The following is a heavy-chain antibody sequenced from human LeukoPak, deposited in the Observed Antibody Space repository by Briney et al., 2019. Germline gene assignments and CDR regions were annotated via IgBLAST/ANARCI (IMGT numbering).Heavy chain of an antibody. J-gene: IGHJ4*02. D-gene: IGHD4-23*01. CDR3: AKERNYGGNSADFDY. V-gene: IGHV3-53*01. Sequence: PGGSLRLSCAASGLTVSSNYMNWVRQAPGKGLEWVSVIYSGGSTYYADSVKGRFTISRDNSKNTLYLQMNSLRAEDTAVYYCAKERNYGGNSADFDYWGQGTLVTVSS. CDR2: IYSGGST. CDR1: GLTVSSNY.